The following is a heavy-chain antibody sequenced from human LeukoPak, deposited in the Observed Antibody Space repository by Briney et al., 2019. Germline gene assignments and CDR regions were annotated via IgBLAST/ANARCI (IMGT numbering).Heavy chain of an antibody. Sequence: PGGSLRLSCAASGFSFSDYTMHWVRQAPGKGLEWVAVISYDAGTKYYADSVKGRFTISRDNSRNTLYLQMNSLRAEDTAVYYCAKDRPIKGTRSPFDYWGLGTLVTVSS. CDR1: GFSFSDYT. D-gene: IGHD6-6*01. J-gene: IGHJ4*02. CDR2: ISYDAGTK. CDR3: AKDRPIKGTRSPFDY. V-gene: IGHV3-30*18.